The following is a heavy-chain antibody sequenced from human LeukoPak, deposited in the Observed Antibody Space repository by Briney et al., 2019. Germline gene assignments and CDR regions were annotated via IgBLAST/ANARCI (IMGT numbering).Heavy chain of an antibody. D-gene: IGHD4-17*01. CDR3: AKGPDAHYGRNDYFDY. J-gene: IGHJ4*02. Sequence: GGSLRLSCAPSGFTFSNYAMNWVRQAPGKGLEWVSAISGSGGTTSYADSVEGRFTISRDNSKNTLYLQMNSLRADDTAVYYCAKGPDAHYGRNDYFDYWGQGTLVTVSS. V-gene: IGHV3-23*01. CDR2: ISGSGGTT. CDR1: GFTFSNYA.